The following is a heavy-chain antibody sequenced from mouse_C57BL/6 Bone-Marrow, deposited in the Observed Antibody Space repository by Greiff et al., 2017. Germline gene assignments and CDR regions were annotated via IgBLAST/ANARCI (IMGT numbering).Heavy chain of an antibody. CDR1: GFTFSSYG. CDR2: IISGGSYT. CDR3: ARRWLLRLFDY. J-gene: IGHJ2*01. D-gene: IGHD1-2*01. Sequence: EVKLMESGGDLVKPGGSLKLSCAASGFTFSSYGMSWVRQTPDKRLEWVATIISGGSYTYYPDRVKGRVTISRDNAKNTLYLQMSSLKSEDTAMYYCARRWLLRLFDYWGQGTTLTVSS. V-gene: IGHV5-6*02.